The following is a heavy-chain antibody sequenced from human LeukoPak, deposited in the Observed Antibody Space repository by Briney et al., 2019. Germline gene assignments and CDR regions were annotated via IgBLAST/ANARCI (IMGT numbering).Heavy chain of an antibody. V-gene: IGHV3-7*01. D-gene: IGHD3-16*02. CDR3: ARDWVIEFFFDY. Sequence: PGGSLRLSCAASGFTFSSYSMSWVRQAPGRGLEWVANIKQDGSEKYYVDSVKGRFTISRDNAKNSLYLQMNSLRAEDTAVYYCARDWVIEFFFDYWGQGTLVTVSS. CDR2: IKQDGSEK. CDR1: GFTFSSYS. J-gene: IGHJ4*02.